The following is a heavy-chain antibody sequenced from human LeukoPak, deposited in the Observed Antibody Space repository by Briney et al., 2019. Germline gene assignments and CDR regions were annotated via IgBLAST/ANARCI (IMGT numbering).Heavy chain of an antibody. CDR3: ERERAARQDWVDFDP. Sequence: GGALTLSRLVSGCRLSDYYWRLLRQAPGAGLEGAELIRASCEAFYADFVRGSFATSRDESEHTLYLQMNTHRVEDTAVYFGERERAARQDWVDFDPWGQGTPVIVSS. CDR1: GCRLSDYY. J-gene: IGHJ5*02. V-gene: IGHV3-66*03. D-gene: IGHD3/OR15-3a*01. CDR2: IRASCEA.